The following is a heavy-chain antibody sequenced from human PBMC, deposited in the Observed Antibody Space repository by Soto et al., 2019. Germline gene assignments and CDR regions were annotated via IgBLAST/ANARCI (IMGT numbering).Heavy chain of an antibody. V-gene: IGHV1-69*08. J-gene: IGHJ4*02. CDR2: IIPILGIA. D-gene: IGHD3-10*01. CDR1: GGTFSSYT. CDR3: AREEYYYGSGAFFDY. Sequence: QVQLVQSGAEVKKPGSSVKVSCKASGGTFSSYTISWVRQAPGQGLEWMGRIIPILGIANYAQKFQGRVTITADKSTSTAYMELSSLRSEDTVVYYWAREEYYYGSGAFFDYWGQGTLVTVSS.